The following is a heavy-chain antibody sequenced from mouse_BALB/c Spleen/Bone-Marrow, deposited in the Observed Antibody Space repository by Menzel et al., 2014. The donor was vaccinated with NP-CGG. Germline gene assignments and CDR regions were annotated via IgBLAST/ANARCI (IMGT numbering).Heavy chain of an antibody. CDR1: GYAFTNYL. V-gene: IGHV1-54*03. D-gene: IGHD1-1*01. CDR3: ARGGITTVVPYSMDY. CDR2: IDPRSGGT. J-gene: IGHJ4*01. Sequence: QAQLKESGVELVRPGTSVKVSCKASGYAFTNYLIEWVKQRPGQGLEWIGVIDPRSGGTDYNEKFKGKAPLTADKSSSTAYMQLNSLTSGDSAVYFCARGGITTVVPYSMDYWGQGTSVTVSS.